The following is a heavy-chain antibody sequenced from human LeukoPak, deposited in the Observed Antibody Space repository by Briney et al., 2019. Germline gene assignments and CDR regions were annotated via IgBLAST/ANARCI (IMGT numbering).Heavy chain of an antibody. CDR3: ATVRRAATGDFDY. Sequence: GGSLRLSCVASGFTFSYPLMSWVRQAPGKGLEWVGRIRSNADGGTRDHAAPVRGRFTISRDDSKNTLSLQMNSLKSEDTAVYYCATVRRAATGDFDYWGQGTLVTVSS. J-gene: IGHJ4*02. CDR2: IRSNADGGTR. CDR1: GFTFSYPL. D-gene: IGHD6-13*01. V-gene: IGHV3-15*01.